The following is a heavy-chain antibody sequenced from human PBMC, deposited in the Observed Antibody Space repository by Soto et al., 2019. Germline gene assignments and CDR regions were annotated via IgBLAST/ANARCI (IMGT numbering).Heavy chain of an antibody. D-gene: IGHD3-22*01. Sequence: WGALLVSSAKSDFAFSSYVMHLVRQAPGKGLDWVAVIRYDGSNKYYADSVKGRFTISRDNSKNTLYLQMNSLRAEDTAVYYCARDYYDSSGHVIDYWGQGTMVTVSS. V-gene: IGHV3-33*01. J-gene: IGHJ4*02. CDR3: ARDYYDSSGHVIDY. CDR2: IRYDGSNK. CDR1: DFAFSSYV.